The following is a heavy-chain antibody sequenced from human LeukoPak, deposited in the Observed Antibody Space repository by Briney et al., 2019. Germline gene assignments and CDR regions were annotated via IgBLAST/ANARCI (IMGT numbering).Heavy chain of an antibody. V-gene: IGHV1-46*01. J-gene: IGHJ4*02. CDR3: ARDTEDFDY. CDR2: INPGGGST. Sequence: ASVKVSCKASGYTFTSYYIHWVRQAPGQGLEWMGIINPGGGSTTYAQKFQGRVTMTRDTSTSTVYMELSSLRSEDTAVYYCARDTEDFDYWGQGTLVTVSS. CDR1: GYTFTSYY.